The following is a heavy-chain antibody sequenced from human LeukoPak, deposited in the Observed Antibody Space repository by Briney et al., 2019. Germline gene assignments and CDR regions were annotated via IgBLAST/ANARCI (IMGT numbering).Heavy chain of an antibody. V-gene: IGHV3-7*01. CDR1: GFTFSSYW. CDR3: VREGLECSGSSCQRAAFDY. CDR2: IKQDGSEK. Sequence: GGSLRLSCAASGFTFSSYWMSWVRQAPGKGLEWVANIKQDGSEKYYVDSVKGRFTISRDNAKNSLYLQMNSLRDEDTAVYYCVREGLECSGSSCQRAAFDYWGQGTLVTVSS. D-gene: IGHD2-2*01. J-gene: IGHJ4*02.